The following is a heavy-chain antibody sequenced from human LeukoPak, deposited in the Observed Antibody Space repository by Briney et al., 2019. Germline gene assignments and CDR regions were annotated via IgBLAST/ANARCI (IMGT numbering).Heavy chain of an antibody. CDR2: ISAYNGNT. CDR1: GYTFTTYV. D-gene: IGHD1-26*01. Sequence: ASVKVSCKASGYTFTTYVISWVRQAPGQGLEWMGWISAYNGNTKYARKLQGRVTMTTDTSTSTAYMELRSLRSDDTAVYYCARVGPTTQSLGATDYWGQGTLVTVSS. V-gene: IGHV1-18*01. CDR3: ARVGPTTQSLGATDY. J-gene: IGHJ4*02.